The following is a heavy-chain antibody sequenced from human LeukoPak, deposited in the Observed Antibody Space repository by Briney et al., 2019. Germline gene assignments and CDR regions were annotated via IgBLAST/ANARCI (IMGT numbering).Heavy chain of an antibody. CDR2: ISSSSSTI. CDR1: GFTFSSYS. V-gene: IGHV3-48*04. J-gene: IGHJ4*02. D-gene: IGHD4-17*01. CDR3: VRRLRLDY. Sequence: GGSLRLSCAASGFTFSSYSMDWVRQAPGKGLEWVSYISSSSSTIYYADSVKGRFMISRDNAKNSLSLQMNSLRAEDTGFYYCVRRLRLDYWGQGTLVTVSS.